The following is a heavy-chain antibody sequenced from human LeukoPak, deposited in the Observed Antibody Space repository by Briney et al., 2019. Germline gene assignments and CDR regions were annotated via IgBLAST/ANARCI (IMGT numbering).Heavy chain of an antibody. CDR3: ARDRRYYDSSGYRYYFDY. V-gene: IGHV1-18*04. CDR1: GYTFTSYG. CDR2: ISAYNGNT. Sequence: GASVKVSCKASGYTFTSYGISWVRQAPGQGLEWMGWISAYNGNTNYAQKLQGRVTITADKSTSTAYMELSSLRSEDTAVYYCARDRRYYDSSGYRYYFDYWGQGTLVTVSS. D-gene: IGHD3-22*01. J-gene: IGHJ4*02.